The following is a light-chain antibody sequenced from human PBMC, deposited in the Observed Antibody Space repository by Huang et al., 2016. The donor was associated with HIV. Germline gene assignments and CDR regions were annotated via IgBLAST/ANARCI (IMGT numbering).Light chain of an antibody. CDR1: QTIHTS. J-gene: IGKJ5*01. V-gene: IGKV1-39*01. Sequence: DIQMTQSPSSLSASVGDRVTITCRASQTIHTSLNWYQQKTGKPPVLLIYTTSYLKTGVPSRFSGSVSVTDFTLPISSLQPEDFATYYCQQSASAPVTFGQGTRLAIK. CDR2: TTS. CDR3: QQSASAPVT.